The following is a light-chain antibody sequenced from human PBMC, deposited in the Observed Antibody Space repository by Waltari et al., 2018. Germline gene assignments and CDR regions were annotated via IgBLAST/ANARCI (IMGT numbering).Light chain of an antibody. CDR2: EVT. V-gene: IGLV2-8*01. CDR1: SSDVGTYDF. CDR3: SSYAGNNNVV. J-gene: IGLJ2*01. Sequence: QSALTQPPSASGPPGQSVTISCTGTSSDVGTYDFVSWYQQPPGVAPKLMIYEVTKRPSGVPERFSGSKSGNTASLTVSGLQAEDEADYYCSSYAGNNNVVFGGGTKLTVL.